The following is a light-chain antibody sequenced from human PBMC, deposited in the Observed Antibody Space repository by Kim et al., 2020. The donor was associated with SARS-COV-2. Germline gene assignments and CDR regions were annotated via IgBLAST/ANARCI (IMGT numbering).Light chain of an antibody. CDR2: YDS. CDR3: QVWDTFTDRV. J-gene: IGLJ2*01. Sequence: VAPGRTASITCGGEQSGGKSVHCDQQKPGQAPVVVIYYDSGRPSGIPERFSGSISGDTATLTISRVEAGDEADYYCQVWDTFTDRVFGGGTQLTVL. V-gene: IGLV3-21*04. CDR1: QSGGKS.